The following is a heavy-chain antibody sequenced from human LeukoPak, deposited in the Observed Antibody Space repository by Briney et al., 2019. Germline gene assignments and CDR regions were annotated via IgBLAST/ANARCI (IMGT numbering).Heavy chain of an antibody. D-gene: IGHD6-13*01. CDR1: GCTISSGGYY. Sequence: PSQTLSLTCTVSGCTISSGGYYWSCIRQHPGRGLEWIGFICYSGSTYYNPFLRSRATISADTSKNQCSLTLSSVTAADTTVYYCAIARSAAGKFDYWGQGTLVTVSS. CDR3: AIARSAAGKFDY. V-gene: IGHV4-31*03. CDR2: ICYSGST. J-gene: IGHJ4*02.